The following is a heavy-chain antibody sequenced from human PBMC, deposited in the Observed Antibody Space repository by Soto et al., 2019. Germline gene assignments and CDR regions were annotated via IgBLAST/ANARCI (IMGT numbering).Heavy chain of an antibody. J-gene: IGHJ6*02. V-gene: IGHV4-31*03. Sequence: TLSLTCTVSGGSISSGGYYWSWIRQHPGKGLEWIGYIYYSGSTYYNPSLKSRVTISVDTSKNQFSLKLSSVTAADTAVYYCARVATGTTGGMDVWGQGTTVTVSS. CDR1: GGSISSGGYY. CDR2: IYYSGST. D-gene: IGHD1-1*01. CDR3: ARVATGTTGGMDV.